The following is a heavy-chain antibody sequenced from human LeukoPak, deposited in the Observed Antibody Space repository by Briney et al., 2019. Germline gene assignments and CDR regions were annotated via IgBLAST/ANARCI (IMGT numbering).Heavy chain of an antibody. CDR1: GFTFSSYA. CDR2: ISGSGGST. V-gene: IGHV3-23*01. CDR3: ARDKSRGWPFDY. J-gene: IGHJ4*02. Sequence: GGSLRLSCAASGFTFSSYAMSWVRQAPGKGLEWVSAISGSGGSTYYADSVKGRFTISRDNSKNTPYLQMNSLRAEDTAVYYCARDKSRGWPFDYWGQGTLVAVSS. D-gene: IGHD6-19*01.